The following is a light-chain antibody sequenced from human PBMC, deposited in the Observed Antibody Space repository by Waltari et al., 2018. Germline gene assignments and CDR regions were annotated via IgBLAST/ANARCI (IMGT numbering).Light chain of an antibody. CDR3: SSFSRRANIV. CDR1: SSDIGVYDY. V-gene: IGLV2-14*03. Sequence: QSALTHPASVSGSPGQSLTISCTGTSSDIGVYDYVAWYQHLPGTAPTLLIYHVTNRPSGVSDRFSASKSGNAASLTISGLQGEDEADYYCSSFSRRANIVFGTGTKVTVL. J-gene: IGLJ1*01. CDR2: HVT.